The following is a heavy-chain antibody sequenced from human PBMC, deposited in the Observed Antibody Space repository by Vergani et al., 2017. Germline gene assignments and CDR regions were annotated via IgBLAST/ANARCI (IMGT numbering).Heavy chain of an antibody. J-gene: IGHJ4*02. Sequence: QVQLQESGPGLVKPSQTLSLTCTVSGGSINSHNYYWSWIRQPAGKGLEWIGRIHTSGRTNYNPSLKSRVTMSEDTSKNQFSLNLTSVTAADTAVYFCARGSCLGGSCYKPLFYYWGQGSLVTVSS. CDR2: IHTSGRT. CDR3: ARGSCLGGSCYKPLFYY. V-gene: IGHV4-61*02. D-gene: IGHD2-15*01. CDR1: GGSINSHNYY.